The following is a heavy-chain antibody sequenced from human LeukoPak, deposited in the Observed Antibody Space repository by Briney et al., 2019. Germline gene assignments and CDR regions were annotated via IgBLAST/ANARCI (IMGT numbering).Heavy chain of an antibody. CDR2: IIPILGIA. J-gene: IGHJ3*02. CDR3: ARGGRFGGAFDI. Sequence: SVKVSCKASGGTFSSYAISWVRQAPGQGLEWMGRIIPILGIANYAQKFQGRVTITRDTSASTAYMELSSLRSEDTAVYYCARGGRFGGAFDIWGQGTMVTVSS. D-gene: IGHD3-3*01. CDR1: GGTFSSYA. V-gene: IGHV1-69*04.